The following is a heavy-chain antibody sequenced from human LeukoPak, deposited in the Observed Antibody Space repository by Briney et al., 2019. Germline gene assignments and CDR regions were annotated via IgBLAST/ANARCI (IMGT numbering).Heavy chain of an antibody. J-gene: IGHJ5*02. CDR2: IYYSGST. D-gene: IGHD3-10*01. Sequence: SETLSLTCTVSGGSISSGGYYWSWIRRHPGKGLEWIGYIYYSGSTYYNPSLKSRVTISVDTSKSQFSLKLSSVTAADTAVYYCAVILSGGVRGVQSWGQGTLVIVSS. V-gene: IGHV4-31*03. CDR3: AVILSGGVRGVQS. CDR1: GGSISSGGYY.